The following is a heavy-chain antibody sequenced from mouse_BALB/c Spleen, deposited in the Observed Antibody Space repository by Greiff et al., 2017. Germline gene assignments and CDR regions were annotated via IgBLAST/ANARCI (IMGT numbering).Heavy chain of an antibody. J-gene: IGHJ3*01. D-gene: IGHD2-3*01. V-gene: IGHV1-9*01. CDR3: ARGGYYVGFAY. CDR2: ILPGSGST. Sequence: QVQLQQSGAELMKPGASVKISCKATGYTFSSYWIEWVKQRPGHGLEWIGEILPGSGSTNYNEKFKGKATFTADTSSNTAYMQLSSLTSEDAAVYYCARGGYYVGFAYWGRGTLVTVSA. CDR1: GYTFSSYW.